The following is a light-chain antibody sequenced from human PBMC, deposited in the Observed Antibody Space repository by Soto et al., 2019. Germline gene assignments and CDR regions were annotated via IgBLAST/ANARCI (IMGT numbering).Light chain of an antibody. CDR3: ETWDSNTWV. CDR2: LEGSGSY. V-gene: IGLV4-60*02. Sequence: QSVLTQSSSASASLGSSVKLTCTLSSGHSSYIIAWHQQQPGKAPRYLMKLEGSGSYNKGSGVPDRFSGSSSGADRYLTISHLQFEDEDDYYCETWDSNTWVFGGGTKLTVL. J-gene: IGLJ2*01. CDR1: SGHSSYI.